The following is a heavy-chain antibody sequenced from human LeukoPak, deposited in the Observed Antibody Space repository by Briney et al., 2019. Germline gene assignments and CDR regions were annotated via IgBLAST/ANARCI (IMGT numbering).Heavy chain of an antibody. Sequence: GSSVKVSCKASGGTFSSYAISWVRQAPGQGLEWMGRIIPIFGTANYAQKFQGRVTITTDESTSTAYMELSSLRSEDTAVYYCARENYYDSSGYLDYWGQGTLVTVSS. D-gene: IGHD3-22*01. V-gene: IGHV1-69*05. CDR1: GGTFSSYA. J-gene: IGHJ4*02. CDR3: ARENYYDSSGYLDY. CDR2: IIPIFGTA.